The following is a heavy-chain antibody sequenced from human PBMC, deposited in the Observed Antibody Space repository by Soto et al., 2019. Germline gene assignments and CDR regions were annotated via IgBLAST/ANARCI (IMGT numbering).Heavy chain of an antibody. V-gene: IGHV3-23*01. CDR1: GFTFSSYA. J-gene: IGHJ4*02. Sequence: EVQLLESGGGLVQQGGSLRLSCAASGFTFSSYAMRWVRQAPGKGLEWVSAISGSGDSTYYADSVKGRFTISRDNSKNARYLQMNSLRAEDKAVNYCARRGSGSYYDYWGQGTLVTVSS. D-gene: IGHD1-26*01. CDR2: ISGSGDST. CDR3: ARRGSGSYYDY.